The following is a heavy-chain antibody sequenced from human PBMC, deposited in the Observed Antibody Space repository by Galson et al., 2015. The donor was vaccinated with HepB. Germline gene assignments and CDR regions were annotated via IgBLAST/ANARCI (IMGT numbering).Heavy chain of an antibody. CDR3: TRDVGNTKTYQYHGMDV. Sequence: SLRLSCAASGFTFSDHSMNWVRQAPGPSLEWVSSISRTSININYADSVKGRYTISRDNAKNSLYLQMNSLRAEDTAVYYCTRDVGNTKTYQYHGMDVWGQGTTITVSS. J-gene: IGHJ6*02. CDR1: GFTFSDHS. CDR2: ISRTSINI. V-gene: IGHV3-21*01. D-gene: IGHD2-2*01.